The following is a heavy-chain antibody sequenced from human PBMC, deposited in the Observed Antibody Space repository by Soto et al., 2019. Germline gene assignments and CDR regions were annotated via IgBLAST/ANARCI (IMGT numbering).Heavy chain of an antibody. D-gene: IGHD3-10*01. CDR3: ARGRASGSYYLLDY. J-gene: IGHJ4*02. Sequence: SVKVSCKASGDTFTSYDINWVRQATGHGLEWMGWINPNSGNIGYAQKFQGRVTMTRDTAIRTAYMEVSRLRSDDTAVYYYARGRASGSYYLLDYWGQGTLVTVSS. V-gene: IGHV1-8*01. CDR1: GDTFTSYD. CDR2: INPNSGNI.